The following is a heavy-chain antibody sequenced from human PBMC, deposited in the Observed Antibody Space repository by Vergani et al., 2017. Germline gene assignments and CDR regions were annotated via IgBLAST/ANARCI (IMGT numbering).Heavy chain of an antibody. Sequence: EVQLVESGGGLVQPGGSLRLSCAASGFTFSSYSMNWVRQAPGKGLEWVSYISSSSSNIYYADSVKGRFTISRDNAKNSLYLQMNSLRAEDTAVYYCAGKSPLSITMIVVDDAFDIWGEGTMVTVSS. CDR2: ISSSSSNI. V-gene: IGHV3-48*01. D-gene: IGHD3-22*01. CDR3: AGKSPLSITMIVVDDAFDI. J-gene: IGHJ3*02. CDR1: GFTFSSYS.